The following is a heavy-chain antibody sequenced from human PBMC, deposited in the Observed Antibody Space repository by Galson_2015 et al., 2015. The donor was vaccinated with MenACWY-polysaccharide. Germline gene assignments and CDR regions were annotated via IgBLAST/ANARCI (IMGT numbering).Heavy chain of an antibody. D-gene: IGHD3-16*01. CDR2: MSYSGFT. Sequence: ETLSLTCAVSGGSITSHFWTWIRQPPGKGLEWIGYMSYSGFTKYNPSLWSRVSTSVDTSKNQFSLRLYSVTGADTAVYYCARIETGGGSFGWFDPWGQGTLVTVSS. J-gene: IGHJ5*02. V-gene: IGHV4-59*11. CDR3: ARIETGGGSFGWFDP. CDR1: GGSITSHF.